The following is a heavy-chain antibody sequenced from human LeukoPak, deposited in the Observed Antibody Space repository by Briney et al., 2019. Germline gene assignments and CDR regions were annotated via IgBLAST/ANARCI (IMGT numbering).Heavy chain of an antibody. J-gene: IGHJ4*02. CDR2: IIPIFGTA. V-gene: IGHV1-69*05. Sequence: SVKVSCKASGGTFISYAISWGRQAPGQGLEWMGGIIPIFGTANYAQKFQGRVTITTDESTSTAYMELSSMRSEDTAVYYCAKGELLLVYWGQGTLVTVSS. D-gene: IGHD1-26*01. CDR3: AKGELLLVY. CDR1: GGTFISYA.